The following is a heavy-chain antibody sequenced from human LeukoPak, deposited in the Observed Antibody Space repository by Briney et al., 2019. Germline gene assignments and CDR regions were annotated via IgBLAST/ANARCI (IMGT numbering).Heavy chain of an antibody. J-gene: IGHJ4*02. Sequence: GGSLRLSCTASGFTFSSYTMTWVRQAPGKGLKWVSTITTGDGNTYYADSVKGRFTVSRDDSKNTLYLQMNSLRAEDTAVYYCAKAGLGGEYFDYWGQGTLVTVSS. CDR2: ITTGDGNT. CDR3: AKAGLGGEYFDY. V-gene: IGHV3-23*01. CDR1: GFTFSSYT. D-gene: IGHD7-27*01.